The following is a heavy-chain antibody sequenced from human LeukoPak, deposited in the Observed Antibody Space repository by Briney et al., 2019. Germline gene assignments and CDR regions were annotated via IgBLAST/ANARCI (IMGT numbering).Heavy chain of an antibody. V-gene: IGHV3-30*04. D-gene: IGHD3-22*01. J-gene: IGHJ4*02. CDR2: ISYDGSNK. Sequence: GGSLRLSCAASGFTFSSYAMHWVRQAPGKGLEWVAVISYDGSNKYYADSVKGRFTISRDNSKNTLYLQMNSLRAEDTVVYYCARRVIVVGLDYWGQGTLVTVSS. CDR3: ARRVIVVGLDY. CDR1: GFTFSSYA.